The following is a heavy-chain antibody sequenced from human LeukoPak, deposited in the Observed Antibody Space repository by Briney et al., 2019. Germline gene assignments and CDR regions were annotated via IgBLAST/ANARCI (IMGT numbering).Heavy chain of an antibody. D-gene: IGHD6-13*01. CDR1: GGSFSGYY. V-gene: IGHV4-34*01. CDR3: AGGPAAGIDY. CDR2: INHSGST. J-gene: IGHJ4*02. Sequence: PSETLSLTCAVYGGSFSGYYWSWIRQPPGKGLEWIGEINHSGSTNYNPSLKSRVTISVDTSKNQFSLKLNSVTAADTAVYYCAGGPAAGIDYWGQGTPVTVSS.